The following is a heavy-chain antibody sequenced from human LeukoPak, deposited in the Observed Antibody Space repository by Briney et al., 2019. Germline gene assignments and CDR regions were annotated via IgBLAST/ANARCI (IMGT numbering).Heavy chain of an antibody. V-gene: IGHV3-74*01. CDR1: GCTFSSYW. Sequence: GGSLRLSCAASGCTFSSYWIHWVRQAPGKGLVWVSQINSDGSTTTYADSVKGRFTISRDNAKNRLYLQMNTLRAEDTAVYYCARDSLGFDYWGQGALVTVSS. CDR2: INSDGSTT. CDR3: ARDSLGFDY. J-gene: IGHJ4*02.